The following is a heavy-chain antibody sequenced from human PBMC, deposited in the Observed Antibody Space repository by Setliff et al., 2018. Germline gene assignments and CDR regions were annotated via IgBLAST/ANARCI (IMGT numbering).Heavy chain of an antibody. CDR2: INHSGNT. V-gene: IGHV4-34*01. CDR1: SGSFSGYY. Sequence: SETLSLTCAVYSGSFSGYYWSWIRQPPGKGLEWIGEINHSGNTNYNPSLKSRVTISVDTSKNQNSLKLSSVTAADTAVYYCARGHPPSDSSGYYYAYWGQGTLVTVSS. D-gene: IGHD3-22*01. CDR3: ARGHPPSDSSGYYYAY. J-gene: IGHJ4*02.